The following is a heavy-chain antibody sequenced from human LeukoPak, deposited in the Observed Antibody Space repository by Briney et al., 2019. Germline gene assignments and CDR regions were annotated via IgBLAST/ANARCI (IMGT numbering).Heavy chain of an antibody. CDR2: SNYGGST. V-gene: IGHV4-39*07. J-gene: IGHJ4*02. CDR1: GFTVSSNY. D-gene: IGHD3-10*01. Sequence: NPGGSLRLSCAASGFTVSSNYMSWVRQAPGKGLEWIGSSNYGGSTYYNPSLKSRITISVDRSKNQFSLKLSSVTAADTAVYYCARGNYGSGSYYNDHFDYWGQGTLVTVSS. CDR3: ARGNYGSGSYYNDHFDY.